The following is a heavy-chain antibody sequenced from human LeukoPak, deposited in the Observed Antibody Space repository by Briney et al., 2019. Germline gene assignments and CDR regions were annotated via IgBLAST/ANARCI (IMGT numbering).Heavy chain of an antibody. CDR3: ARHAHYYGSGSYYAGFDP. Sequence: SATLSLTCTVSGGSISNPYSYWVWIRQSPGEGLEWIGNIYYSGSTNYNPSLKSRVTISVDTSKNQFSLKLSSVTAADTAVYYCARHAHYYGSGSYYAGFDPWGQGTLVTVSS. D-gene: IGHD3-10*01. CDR2: IYYSGST. CDR1: GGSISNPYSY. J-gene: IGHJ5*02. V-gene: IGHV4-39*01.